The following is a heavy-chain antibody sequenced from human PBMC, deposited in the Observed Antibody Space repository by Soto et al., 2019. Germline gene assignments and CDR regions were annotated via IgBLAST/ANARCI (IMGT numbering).Heavy chain of an antibody. CDR1: GFTFDKYA. D-gene: IGHD3-22*01. V-gene: IGHV3-9*01. Sequence: EVQLVESGGGLVQPGRSLRLSCAASGFTFDKYAMHWVRQYPGKGLEWVSGISWKRGSIVYADSVRGRFTSSRDNAKNSLYLQMNSLSAEDTALYYCAKDIADYYDSRGFDYWGQGTLVTVSS. J-gene: IGHJ4*02. CDR3: AKDIADYYDSRGFDY. CDR2: ISWKRGSI.